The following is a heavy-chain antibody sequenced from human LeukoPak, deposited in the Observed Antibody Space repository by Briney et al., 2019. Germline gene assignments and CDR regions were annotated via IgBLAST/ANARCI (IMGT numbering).Heavy chain of an antibody. J-gene: IGHJ3*02. CDR2: FDPEDGET. Sequence: ASVKVSCKASGYTFTSYYMHWVRQAPGKGLEWMGGFDPEDGETIYAQKFQGRVTMTEDTSTDTAYMELSSLRSEDTAVYYCATDRGSGSASAFDIWGQGTMVTVSS. CDR3: ATDRGSGSASAFDI. CDR1: GYTFTSYY. D-gene: IGHD1-26*01. V-gene: IGHV1-24*01.